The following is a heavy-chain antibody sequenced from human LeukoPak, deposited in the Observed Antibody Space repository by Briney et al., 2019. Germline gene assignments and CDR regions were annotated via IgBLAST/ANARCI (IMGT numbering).Heavy chain of an antibody. D-gene: IGHD6-19*01. J-gene: IGHJ4*02. CDR2: ISSSSSYI. CDR1: GFTFSSYS. Sequence: PGGSLRLSCAASGFTFSSYSMNWVRQAPGKGLEWVSSISSSSSYIYYADSEKGRFTVSRDNAKNSLYLQMNSLRAEDTAVYYCARDLGSGWYLWGQGTLVTVSS. V-gene: IGHV3-21*01. CDR3: ARDLGSGWYL.